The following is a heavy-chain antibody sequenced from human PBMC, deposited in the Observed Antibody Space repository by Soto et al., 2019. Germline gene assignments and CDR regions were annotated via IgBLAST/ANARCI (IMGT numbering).Heavy chain of an antibody. CDR3: ARAYAGRLPRRADYYFAMDV. J-gene: IGHJ6*02. CDR1: GFTFSAYD. V-gene: IGHV3-13*05. Sequence: GGSLRLSCAASGFTFSAYDIHWVRQTTGKGLEWFSAIGAADDPYYLGSVKGRFTISRENAKNSLYLQMNSLRAEDTAVYYCARAYAGRLPRRADYYFAMDVWGQGTTVTVSS. CDR2: IGAADDP. D-gene: IGHD4-17*01.